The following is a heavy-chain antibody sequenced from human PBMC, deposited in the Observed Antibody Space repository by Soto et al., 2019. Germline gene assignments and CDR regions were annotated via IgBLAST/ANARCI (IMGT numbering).Heavy chain of an antibody. CDR3: ASAPPGAHDAFDI. J-gene: IGHJ3*02. CDR1: GVSISSGGYY. Sequence: QVQLQESGPGLVKASQTLSLTCTVSGVSISSGGYYWTWIRQHPGKGLEWIGHISYFGDTHYSPSLKRPLTISVDASKNHFSLTLASVTAADTALSFCASAPPGAHDAFDIWGQGTLFTVSS. CDR2: ISYFGDT. V-gene: IGHV4-31*01. D-gene: IGHD7-27*01.